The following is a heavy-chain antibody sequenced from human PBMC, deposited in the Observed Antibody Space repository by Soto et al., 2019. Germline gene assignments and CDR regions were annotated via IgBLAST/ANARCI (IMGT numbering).Heavy chain of an antibody. J-gene: IGHJ4*02. CDR3: ARQLGGYKYGSFDF. CDR2: IDPTDSYT. V-gene: IGHV5-10-1*03. CDR1: GYTLTNYW. D-gene: IGHD5-18*01. Sequence: EVQLVQSGAEVKKPGESLRISCKSSGYTLTNYWIIWVRQVPGKGLEWMGRIDPTDSYTDYSPSFQGHVTISVDKSISTAYLQWSSLKASDTAMYYCARQLGGYKYGSFDFWGQGTLVTVSS.